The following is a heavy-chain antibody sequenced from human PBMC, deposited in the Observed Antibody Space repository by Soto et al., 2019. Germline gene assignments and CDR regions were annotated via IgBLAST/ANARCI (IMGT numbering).Heavy chain of an antibody. Sequence: QVQLVQSGAEVKKPGASVKVHCKASGYTFTSYGISWVLQAPGQGLEWMGWISAYNGNTNYAQKLQGRVTMTTDTSTSTAYMELRSLRSDDTAVYYCARGPMNWNYVSSWFDPWGQGTLVTVSS. V-gene: IGHV1-18*01. J-gene: IGHJ5*02. CDR3: ARGPMNWNYVSSWFDP. CDR2: ISAYNGNT. CDR1: GYTFTSYG. D-gene: IGHD1-7*01.